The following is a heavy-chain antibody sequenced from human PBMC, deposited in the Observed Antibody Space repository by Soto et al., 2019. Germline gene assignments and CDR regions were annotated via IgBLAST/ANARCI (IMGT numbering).Heavy chain of an antibody. V-gene: IGHV3-7*03. Sequence: GGSLRLSCAASGFTFSSYWMSWVRQAPGKGLEWVANIKQDGSEKYYVDSVKGRFTISRDNAKNSLYLQMNSLRAEDTAVYYCARDEHSSSSLGWFDPWGQGPLVTVSS. CDR2: IKQDGSEK. CDR3: ARDEHSSSSLGWFDP. J-gene: IGHJ5*02. D-gene: IGHD6-6*01. CDR1: GFTFSSYW.